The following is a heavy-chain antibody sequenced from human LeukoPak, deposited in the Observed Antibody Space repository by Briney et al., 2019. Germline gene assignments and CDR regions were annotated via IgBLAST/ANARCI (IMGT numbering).Heavy chain of an antibody. Sequence: PGGSLRLSCAASGFAFSLYNINWVRQAPGKGLEWVSYISSSISTIYYADSVKGRFTISRDNAKDSLYLQMNSLRDGDTAVYYCAREVGRIGSSGYYFDYWGQGTLVTVSS. CDR1: GFAFSLYN. D-gene: IGHD3-22*01. J-gene: IGHJ4*02. CDR2: ISSSISTI. CDR3: AREVGRIGSSGYYFDY. V-gene: IGHV3-48*02.